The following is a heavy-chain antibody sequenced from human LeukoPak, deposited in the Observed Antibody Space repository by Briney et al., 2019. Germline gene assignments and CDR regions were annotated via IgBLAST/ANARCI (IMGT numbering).Heavy chain of an antibody. CDR2: ISYDGSNK. CDR3: ATPRYYYGSGSYYPYY. J-gene: IGHJ4*02. V-gene: IGHV3-30*03. D-gene: IGHD3-10*01. CDR1: GFTFSSYG. Sequence: GGSLRLSCAASGFTFSSYGMHWVRQAPGKGLEWVAVISYDGSNKYYADSVKGRFTISRDNSKNTPYLQMNSLRAEDTAVYYCATPRYYYGSGSYYPYYWGQGTLVTVSS.